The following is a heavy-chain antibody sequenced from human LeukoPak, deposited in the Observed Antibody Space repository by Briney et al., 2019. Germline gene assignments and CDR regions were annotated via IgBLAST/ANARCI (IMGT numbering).Heavy chain of an antibody. CDR2: ISGSGGST. D-gene: IGHD6-13*01. V-gene: IGHV3-23*01. CDR3: ARVGSSWSLLGS. CDR1: GFTFSSYA. Sequence: GGSLRLSCAASGFTFSSYAMTWVRQAPGKGLEWVSGISGSGGSTYYADSVKGRFTISRDNSKNTLYLQMDSLRAEDTAVYYCARVGSSWSLLGSWGQGTLVTVSS. J-gene: IGHJ5*01.